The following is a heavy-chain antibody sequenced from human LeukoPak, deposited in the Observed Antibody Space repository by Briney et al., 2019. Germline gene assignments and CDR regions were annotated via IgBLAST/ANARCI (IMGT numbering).Heavy chain of an antibody. D-gene: IGHD1-26*01. J-gene: IGHJ4*02. CDR2: ISNGGGST. V-gene: IGHV3-23*01. CDR1: GFTFTNSA. CDR3: AKGGYSGIYYSYFEY. Sequence: PGGSLRLSCTASGFTFTNSAMSWVRLAPGKGLEWVSTISNGGGSTYYADSVKGRFTISRDSSKNTLYLQMNSLRAEDTAVYYCAKGGYSGIYYSYFEYWGQGTLVTVSS.